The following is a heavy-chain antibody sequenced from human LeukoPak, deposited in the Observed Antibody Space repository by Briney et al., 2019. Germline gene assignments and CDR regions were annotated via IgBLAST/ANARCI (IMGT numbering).Heavy chain of an antibody. J-gene: IGHJ6*03. D-gene: IGHD5-18*01. CDR1: GFTVSSKY. Sequence: GGSLRLSCAASGFTVSSKYMSWVRQAPGKGLEWVPVIYSGGSTYYADSVKGRFTISRDNSKNTLYLQMNSLRAEDTAVYYCARERDSYGLYYYYMDVWGKGTTVTVSS. V-gene: IGHV3-53*01. CDR3: ARERDSYGLYYYYMDV. CDR2: IYSGGST.